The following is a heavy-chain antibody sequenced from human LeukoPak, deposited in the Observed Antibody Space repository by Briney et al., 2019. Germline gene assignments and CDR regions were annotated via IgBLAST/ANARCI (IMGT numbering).Heavy chain of an antibody. CDR1: GGSISSGGYY. CDR3: AKVGWELHDAFDI. Sequence: SETLSLTCTVSGGSISSGGYYWSWIRQHPGKGLEWIGYIYYSGSTYYNPSLKSRVTISVDTSKNQFSLKLSSVTAADTAVYYCAKVGWELHDAFDIWGQGTMVTVSS. J-gene: IGHJ3*02. CDR2: IYYSGST. V-gene: IGHV4-31*03. D-gene: IGHD2-15*01.